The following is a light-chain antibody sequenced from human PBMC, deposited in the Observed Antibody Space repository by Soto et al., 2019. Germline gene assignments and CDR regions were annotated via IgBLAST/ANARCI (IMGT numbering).Light chain of an antibody. Sequence: EIVLTQSPGTLSLSPGERATLSCRASQSVSSSYLAWYQQKPGQAPRPLIYGASSRATGTPDRFSGSGSGTDFTLTISRLEPEDFAVYYCQQYGSSPPTFGPGTKVDI. CDR3: QQYGSSPPT. CDR1: QSVSSSY. J-gene: IGKJ3*01. CDR2: GAS. V-gene: IGKV3-20*01.